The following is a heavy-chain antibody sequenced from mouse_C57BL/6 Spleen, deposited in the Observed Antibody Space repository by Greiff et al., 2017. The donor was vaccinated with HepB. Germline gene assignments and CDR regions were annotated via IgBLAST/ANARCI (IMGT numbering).Heavy chain of an antibody. Sequence: VKLMESGAELARPGASVKLSCKASGYTFTSYGISWVKQRTGQGLEWIGEIYPRSGNTYYNEKFKGKATLTADKSSSTAYMELRSLTSEDSAVYFCASGTGYFDVWGTGTTVTVSS. CDR3: ASGTGYFDV. D-gene: IGHD3-3*01. CDR1: GYTFTSYG. V-gene: IGHV1-81*01. J-gene: IGHJ1*03. CDR2: IYPRSGNT.